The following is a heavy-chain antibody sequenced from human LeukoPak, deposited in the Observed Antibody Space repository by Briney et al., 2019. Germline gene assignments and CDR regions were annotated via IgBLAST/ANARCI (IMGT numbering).Heavy chain of an antibody. CDR1: GGSISSYY. J-gene: IGHJ3*02. V-gene: IGHV4-59*08. CDR2: IYYSGST. CDR3: ARSKSDDYGDYLWEGRPDAFDN. Sequence: PSETLSLTCTVSGGSISSYYWSWIRQPPGKGLEWIGYIYYSGSTNYNPSLKSRVTISVDTSKNQFSLKLSSVTAADTAVYYCARSKSDDYGDYLWEGRPDAFDNWGQGTMVTVSS. D-gene: IGHD4-17*01.